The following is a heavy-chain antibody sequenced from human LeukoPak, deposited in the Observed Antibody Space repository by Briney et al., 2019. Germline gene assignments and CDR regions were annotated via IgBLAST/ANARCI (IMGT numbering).Heavy chain of an antibody. V-gene: IGHV3-23*01. J-gene: IGHJ4*02. CDR3: AKGSRGSCSRTYCYPFDY. CDR1: GFTFSTFA. Sequence: GGSLRLSCAASGFTFSTFAMIWVRQPPGKGLEWVSSIFPSGDEIHYADSVRGRFTIFRDNSKSTLSLQMNSLRAEDTAVYYCAKGSRGSCSRTYCYPFDYWGQGTLVTVSS. D-gene: IGHD2-2*01. CDR2: IFPSGDEI.